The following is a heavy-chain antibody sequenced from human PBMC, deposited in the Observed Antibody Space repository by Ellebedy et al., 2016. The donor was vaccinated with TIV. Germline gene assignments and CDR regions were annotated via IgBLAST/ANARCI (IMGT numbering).Heavy chain of an antibody. V-gene: IGHV4-38-2*02. CDR2: NYHSEST. Sequence: MPSETLSLTCTVSGYSISSGYYWAWLRQPPGKGLEWIGNNYHSESTYYNPSLKSRVTISVDTSKNQFSLKLSSVTAADTAVYYCARDLNPPMYYFDYWGQGTLVTVSS. J-gene: IGHJ4*02. CDR1: GYSISSGYY. D-gene: IGHD1-14*01. CDR3: ARDLNPPMYYFDY.